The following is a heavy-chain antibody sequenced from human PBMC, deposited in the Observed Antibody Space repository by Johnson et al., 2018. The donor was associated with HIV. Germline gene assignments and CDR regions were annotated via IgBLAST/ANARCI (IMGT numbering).Heavy chain of an antibody. D-gene: IGHD6-13*01. CDR2: ISYDAVNK. CDR3: ARGGWRGIATPDAFDI. V-gene: IGHV3-30*03. Sequence: QVQLVESGGGLVKPGGSLRLSCAASGFTFSNAWMSWVRQAPGKGLEWVALISYDAVNKYYADSVKGRFTKSRDNSKNTLYLQMNSLRAEDTAVYYCARGGWRGIATPDAFDIWGQGTMVTVSS. J-gene: IGHJ3*02. CDR1: GFTFSNAW.